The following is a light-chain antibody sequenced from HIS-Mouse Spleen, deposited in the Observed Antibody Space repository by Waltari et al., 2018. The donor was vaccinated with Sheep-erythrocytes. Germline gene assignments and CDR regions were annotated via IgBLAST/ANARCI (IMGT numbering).Light chain of an antibody. CDR3: QQSYSTPQFT. CDR2: AAS. V-gene: IGKV1-39*01. Sequence: DIQMTQSPSSLSASVGDRVTITCRASQSISSYLNWYQQKPGKAPKLLIYAASSLQSGVPSRISGSGSGTDFTLNISSLQPEDFATYYCQQSYSTPQFTFRPGTKVDIK. CDR1: QSISSY. J-gene: IGKJ3*01.